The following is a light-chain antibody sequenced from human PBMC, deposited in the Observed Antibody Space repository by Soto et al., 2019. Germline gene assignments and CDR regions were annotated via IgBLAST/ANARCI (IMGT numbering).Light chain of an antibody. CDR1: QSISSW. J-gene: IGKJ1*01. CDR3: QQYNSYST. CDR2: DAS. V-gene: IGKV1-5*01. Sequence: DIQMTQSPSTLSASVGDRVPITCRASQSISSWLAWYQQKPGKAPKLLIYDASSLESGVPSRFSGSGSGTEFTLTISSLQPVDFATYYCQQYNSYSTFGQGT.